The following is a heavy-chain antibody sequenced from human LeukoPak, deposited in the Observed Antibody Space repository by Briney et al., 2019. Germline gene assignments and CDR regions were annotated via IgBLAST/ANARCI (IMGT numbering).Heavy chain of an antibody. V-gene: IGHV3-23*01. D-gene: IGHD3-9*01. CDR1: GFTFSNAW. CDR2: ISGSGGST. J-gene: IGHJ4*02. Sequence: GGSLRLSCAASGFTFSNAWMSWVRQAPGKGLEWVSAISGSGGSTYYADSVKGRFTISRDNSKNTLYLQMNSLRAEDTAVYYCAKDVLRYFDWLLGIDYWGQGTLVTVSS. CDR3: AKDVLRYFDWLLGIDY.